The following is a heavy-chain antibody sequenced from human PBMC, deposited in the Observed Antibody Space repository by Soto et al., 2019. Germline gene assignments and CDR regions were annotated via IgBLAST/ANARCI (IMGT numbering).Heavy chain of an antibody. CDR3: ARMAVATKSNWFPP. CDR1: GFTVSSTY. D-gene: IGHD5-12*01. CDR2: IYSGGST. J-gene: IGHJ5*02. Sequence: LRLSCGASGFTVSSTYMSWVRQAPGKGLEWVSVIYSGGSTYYADSVKGRFTISRDNSKNTLYLQMNSLRAEDTAVYYCARMAVATKSNWFPPWGQGPLVTV. V-gene: IGHV3-66*01.